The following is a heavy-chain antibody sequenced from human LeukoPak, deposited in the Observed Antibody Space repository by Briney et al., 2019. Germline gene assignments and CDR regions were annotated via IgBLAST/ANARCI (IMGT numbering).Heavy chain of an antibody. J-gene: IGHJ5*02. CDR3: ARHVWFGEHNGHENWFDP. CDR2: ILRGDDT. Sequence: GGSLRLSCAASGFIFSQNYMSWVRQAPGKGLEWVSVILRGDDTNYVDSVKGRFTIFRDNSKNTLYLQMNSLTAEDTAVYYCARHVWFGEHNGHENWFDPWGQGTLVIVSS. D-gene: IGHD3-10*01. V-gene: IGHV3-66*04. CDR1: GFIFSQNY.